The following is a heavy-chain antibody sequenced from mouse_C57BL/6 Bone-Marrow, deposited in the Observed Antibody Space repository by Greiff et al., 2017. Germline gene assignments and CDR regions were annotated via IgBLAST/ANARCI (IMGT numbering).Heavy chain of an antibody. CDR2: ISDGGSYT. CDR3: AREEDYDGSSYVGVWFAY. D-gene: IGHD1-1*01. CDR1: GFTFSSYA. Sequence: EVKLVESGGGLVKPGGSLKLSCAASGFTFSSYAMSWVRQTPEKRLEWVATISDGGSYTYYPDNVKGRFTISREKAKNNLYLQMSHLKSEDTAMYYCAREEDYDGSSYVGVWFAYWGQGTLVTVSA. V-gene: IGHV5-4*01. J-gene: IGHJ3*01.